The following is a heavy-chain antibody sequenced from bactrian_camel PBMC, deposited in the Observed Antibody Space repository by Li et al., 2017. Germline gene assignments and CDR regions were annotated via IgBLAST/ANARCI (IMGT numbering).Heavy chain of an antibody. J-gene: IGHJ4*01. Sequence: HVQLVESGGGSVQTGGSLRLSCAISGQTFSRYCMAWFRPAPGKEREGVAAIESEGTTTYADSVKGRFTIFEDNSKNTVVLQMTMLKPQDTALYYCAAWPAGQDVRVRGFGRCLTWDHYYWGQGTQVTVS. D-gene: IGHD3*01. V-gene: IGHV3S53*01. CDR2: IESEGTT. CDR3: AAWPAGQDVRVRGFGRCLTWDHYY. CDR1: GQTFSRYC.